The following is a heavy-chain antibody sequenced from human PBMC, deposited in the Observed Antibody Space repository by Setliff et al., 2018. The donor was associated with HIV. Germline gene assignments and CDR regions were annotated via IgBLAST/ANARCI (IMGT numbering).Heavy chain of an antibody. CDR2: INPNSGGT. D-gene: IGHD6-13*01. V-gene: IGHV1-2*02. CDR3: ARDPGYKSTWYGVFDI. CDR1: GYTFSDYY. J-gene: IGHJ3*02. Sequence: ASVKVSCTASGYTFSDYYMHWVRQAPGQGLEWMGWINPNSGGTHYAQKFQGRVNMTRDTSISTTYRELSRLRSDDTAVYYCARDPGYKSTWYGVFDIWGQGTMVTVSS.